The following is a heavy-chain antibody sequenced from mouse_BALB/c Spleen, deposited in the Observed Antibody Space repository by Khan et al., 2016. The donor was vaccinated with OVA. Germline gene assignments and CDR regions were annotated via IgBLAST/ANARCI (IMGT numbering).Heavy chain of an antibody. CDR3: ARTHGEYGSKYFDY. CDR1: GFTFSNYG. V-gene: IGHV5-9-3*01. D-gene: IGHD1-1*01. J-gene: IGHJ2*01. Sequence: EVKLEESGGGLVKPGGSLKFSCAASGFTFSNYGMSWVRQTPEKRLEWVATISSGGSYTYYPDSVKGRFTIYRDNANSTLYLKMSSLRSEDTSMYDWARTHGEYGSKYFDYWGQGTTLTVSS. CDR2: ISSGGSYT.